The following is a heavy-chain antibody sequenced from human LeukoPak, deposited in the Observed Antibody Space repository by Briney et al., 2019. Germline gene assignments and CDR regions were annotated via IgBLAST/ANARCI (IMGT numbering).Heavy chain of an antibody. CDR3: ARSFRDSSGYYFVPYYYYGMDV. Sequence: PGGSLRLSCAASGFTFSSYGMHWVRQAPGKGLEWVTVIWYDGSNKYYADSVKGRFTISRDNSKNTLYLQMNSLRAEDTAVYYCARSFRDSSGYYFVPYYYYGMDVWGQGTRVTVSS. CDR1: GFTFSSYG. D-gene: IGHD3-22*01. V-gene: IGHV3-33*01. CDR2: IWYDGSNK. J-gene: IGHJ6*02.